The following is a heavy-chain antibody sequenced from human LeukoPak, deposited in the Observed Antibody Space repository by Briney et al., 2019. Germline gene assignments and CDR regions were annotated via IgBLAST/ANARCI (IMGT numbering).Heavy chain of an antibody. D-gene: IGHD2-2*01. Sequence: SETLSLTCTVSGGSISSYYWGWIRQPPGKGLEWIGSIYYSGSTYYNPSLKSRVTISVDTSKNQFSLKLSSVTAADTAVYYCARHAKAPIVVVPAAKPRRNWFDPWGQGTLVTVSS. CDR3: ARHAKAPIVVVPAAKPRRNWFDP. V-gene: IGHV4-39*01. J-gene: IGHJ5*02. CDR2: IYYSGST. CDR1: GGSISSYY.